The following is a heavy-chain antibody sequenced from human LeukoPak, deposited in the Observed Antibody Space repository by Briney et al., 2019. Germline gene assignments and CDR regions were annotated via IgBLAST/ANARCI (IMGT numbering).Heavy chain of an antibody. CDR3: ASTPPWDSSGWYPYYYYGMDV. CDR2: ISAYNGNT. V-gene: IGHV1-18*01. Sequence: ASVKVSCKASRYTFTSYGISWVRQAPGQGLEWMGWISAYNGNTNYAQKLQGRVTMTTDTSTSTAYMELRSLRSDDTAVYYCASTPPWDSSGWYPYYYYGMDVWGQGTTVTVSS. CDR1: RYTFTSYG. J-gene: IGHJ6*02. D-gene: IGHD6-19*01.